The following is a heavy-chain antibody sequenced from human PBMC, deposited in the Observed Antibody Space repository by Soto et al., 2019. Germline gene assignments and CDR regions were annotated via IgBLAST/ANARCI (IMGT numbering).Heavy chain of an antibody. V-gene: IGHV3-30*04. CDR3: VRGHFYGYAVPWYFDL. Sequence: GGSLRLSCAASGFTFSSYAIQWVRQAPGKGLEWVAVISYDENTKYYADSVKGRFTISRDNSKNTLYLQMNSLRAEDTAVYYCVRGHFYGYAVPWYFDLWGRGTLVTVSS. D-gene: IGHD2-8*01. CDR2: ISYDENTK. CDR1: GFTFSSYA. J-gene: IGHJ2*01.